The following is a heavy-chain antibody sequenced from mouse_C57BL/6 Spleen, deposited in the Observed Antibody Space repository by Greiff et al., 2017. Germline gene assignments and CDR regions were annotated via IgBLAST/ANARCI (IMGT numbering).Heavy chain of an antibody. Sequence: VQLQQSGAELVKPGASVKLSCKASGYTFTEYTIHWVKQRSGQGLEWIGWFYPGGGSIKYNEKFKDKATLTADKSSSTVYMELSRLTSEDSAVYFCARHEDYYGNDPFAYWGQGTLVTVSA. CDR3: ARHEDYYGNDPFAY. CDR1: GYTFTEYT. D-gene: IGHD2-2*01. V-gene: IGHV1-62-2*01. CDR2: FYPGGGSI. J-gene: IGHJ3*01.